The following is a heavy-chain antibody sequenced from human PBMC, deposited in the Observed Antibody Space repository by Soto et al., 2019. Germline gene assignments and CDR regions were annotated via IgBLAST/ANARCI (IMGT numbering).Heavy chain of an antibody. J-gene: IGHJ6*02. CDR3: ARDGGSSWYVGPHYYYYGMDV. V-gene: IGHV3-11*01. D-gene: IGHD6-13*01. Sequence: QVQLVESGGGLVKPEGSLSLSWEASGLTLMAYYMSWIRQAPGKGREWVSYIGSSGSTIYYADSVKGRFTISRDNAKNSLYLQMNSLRAEDTAVYYCARDGGSSWYVGPHYYYYGMDVWGQGTTVTVSS. CDR2: IGSSGSTI. CDR1: GLTLMAYY.